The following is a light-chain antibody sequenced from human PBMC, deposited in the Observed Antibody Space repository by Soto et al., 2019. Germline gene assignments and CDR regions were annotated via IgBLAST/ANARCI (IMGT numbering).Light chain of an antibody. J-gene: IGKJ5*01. CDR3: QQSHTTPYT. CDR2: AAS. CDR1: QSINIY. V-gene: IGKV1-39*01. Sequence: DIQMTQSPSSLSASVGDRVAITCRASQSINIYLNWYQQRPGRAPKLLIYAASNLQSGVPSRFSGDGVGTQYTLTLSGRQPEDFATYHCQQSHTTPYTFGQGTRREIK.